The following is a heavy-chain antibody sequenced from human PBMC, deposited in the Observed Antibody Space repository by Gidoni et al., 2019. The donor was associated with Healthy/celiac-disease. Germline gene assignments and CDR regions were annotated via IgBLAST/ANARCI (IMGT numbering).Heavy chain of an antibody. CDR2: MNPNSGNT. J-gene: IGHJ4*02. V-gene: IGHV1-8*01. CDR1: GYTFTSYD. D-gene: IGHD3-10*01. Sequence: QVQLVQSGAEVKKPGASVKVSCKASGYTFTSYDINWVRQATGQGLEWMGWMNPNSGNTGYAQKFQGRVTMTRNTSISTAYMELSSLRSEDTAVYYCARGLEYYYGSGTHFDYWGQGTLVTVSS. CDR3: ARGLEYYYGSGTHFDY.